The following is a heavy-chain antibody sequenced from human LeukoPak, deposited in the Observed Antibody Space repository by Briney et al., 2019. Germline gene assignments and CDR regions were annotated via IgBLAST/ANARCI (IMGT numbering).Heavy chain of an antibody. CDR1: GGSFSGHY. V-gene: IGHV4-34*01. CDR3: ASGSYYDILTGYAAFDI. J-gene: IGHJ3*02. D-gene: IGHD3-9*01. Sequence: PSETLSLTCAVYGGSFSGHYWSWIRQPPGKGLEWIGEINHSGSTNYNPSLKSRVTISVDTSKNQFSLKLSSVTAADTAVYYCASGSYYDILTGYAAFDIWGQGTMVTVSS. CDR2: INHSGST.